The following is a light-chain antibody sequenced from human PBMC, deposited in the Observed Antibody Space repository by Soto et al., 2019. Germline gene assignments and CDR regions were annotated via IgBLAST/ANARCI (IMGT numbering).Light chain of an antibody. CDR3: QQYDNWPLT. CDR2: GAF. J-gene: IGKJ4*01. V-gene: IGKV3-15*01. CDR1: QSVSGH. Sequence: EIVMTQSPATLSLSPGERATLSCRASQSVSGHLAWFQQKPGQAPRLLIYGAFTRATGIPDRFTGSGSGTEFTLTIGSLHSEDFAVYYCQQYDNWPLTFGGGTRVEIK.